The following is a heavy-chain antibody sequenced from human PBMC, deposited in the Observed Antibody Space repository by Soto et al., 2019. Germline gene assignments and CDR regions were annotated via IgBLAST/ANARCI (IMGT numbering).Heavy chain of an antibody. V-gene: IGHV1-58*01. CDR1: GFTYSSSA. CDR2: IDVGSANA. Sequence: SVKVSCKTSGFTYSSSAVHWVRQARGHRLQWIGWIDVGSANANYAQMLQERVTISLDTSRNQFSLNLGSVTAADTAVYYCARLPNSGSNPPFDYWGQGTLVTVSS. CDR3: ARLPNSGSNPPFDY. D-gene: IGHD1-26*01. J-gene: IGHJ4*02.